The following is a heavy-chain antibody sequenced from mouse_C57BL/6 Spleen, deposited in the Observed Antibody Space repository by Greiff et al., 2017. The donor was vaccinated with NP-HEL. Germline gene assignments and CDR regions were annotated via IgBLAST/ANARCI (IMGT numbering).Heavy chain of an antibody. D-gene: IGHD1-1*01. Sequence: VQLQQSGPELVKPGASVKISCKASGYAFSSSWMNWVKQRPGKGLEWIGRIYPGDGDTNYNGKFKGKATLTADKSSSTAYMQLSSLTSEDAAVYFCARGAVDYDVWGTGTTVTVSS. CDR1: GYAFSSSW. CDR3: ARGAVDYDV. CDR2: IYPGDGDT. V-gene: IGHV1-82*01. J-gene: IGHJ1*03.